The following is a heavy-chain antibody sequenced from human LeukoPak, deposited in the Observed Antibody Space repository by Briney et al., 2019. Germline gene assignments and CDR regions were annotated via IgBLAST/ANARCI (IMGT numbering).Heavy chain of an antibody. J-gene: IGHJ3*02. CDR1: GYTFTGYY. V-gene: IGHV1-2*06. Sequence: ASVRVSCKASGYTFTGYYMHWVRQAPGQGLECMGRINPNSGATNYAQKFQGRVTMTRDTSISTVYMELSRLRSDDTAVYFCARTFYYDNSGHFDIWGQGTVVTVSS. CDR3: ARTFYYDNSGHFDI. D-gene: IGHD3-22*01. CDR2: INPNSGAT.